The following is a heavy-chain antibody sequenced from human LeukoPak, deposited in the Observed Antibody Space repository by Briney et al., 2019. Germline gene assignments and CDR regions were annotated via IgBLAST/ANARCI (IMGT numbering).Heavy chain of an antibody. CDR2: IKQDGSEK. CDR3: TRCLYYYDSSALGY. CDR1: GFTFSSYW. D-gene: IGHD3-22*01. V-gene: IGHV3-7*01. J-gene: IGHJ4*02. Sequence: GGSLRLSCAASGFTFSSYWMSWVRQAPGKGLEWVANIKQDGSEKYYVDSVKGRFTISRDNAKNSLYLQMNSLRAEDTAVYYCTRCLYYYDSSALGYWGQGTLATVSS.